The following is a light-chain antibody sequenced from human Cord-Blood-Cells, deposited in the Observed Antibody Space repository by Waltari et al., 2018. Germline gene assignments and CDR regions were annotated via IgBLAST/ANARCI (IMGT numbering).Light chain of an antibody. CDR2: WAS. Sequence: DIVMTQSPDSLAVSLGERATINCKSSQSVLYSSNNKNYFAWYQQKPGQPPKLLIYWASTWESGVPDRFSGSGSGTDFTLTISSLQAEDVAVYYCQQYYSTPYTFGQGTKLEIK. CDR3: QQYYSTPYT. J-gene: IGKJ2*01. V-gene: IGKV4-1*01. CDR1: QSVLYSSNNKNY.